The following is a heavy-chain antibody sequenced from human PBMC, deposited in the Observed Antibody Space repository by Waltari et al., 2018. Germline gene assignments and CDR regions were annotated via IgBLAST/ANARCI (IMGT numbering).Heavy chain of an antibody. CDR2: ISSTGNTL. Sequence: LVQPGGSLTLSCVVSGFTFSSYEMNWVRQAPGKGLEWISFISSTGNTLNYADSVKGRFTVSRDNAKNSLFLHMNDLRAEDTAVYYCARDSYTTGWGDQWGQGTLVSV. V-gene: IGHV3-48*03. D-gene: IGHD6-19*01. CDR3: ARDSYTTGWGDQ. J-gene: IGHJ4*02. CDR1: GFTFSSYE.